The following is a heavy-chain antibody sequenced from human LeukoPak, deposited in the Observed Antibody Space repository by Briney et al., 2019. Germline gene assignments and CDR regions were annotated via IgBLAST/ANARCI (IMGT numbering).Heavy chain of an antibody. Sequence: ASQTLSLTCTVSGGSISSGGYYWSWIRQPPGKGLEWIGYIHHSGDTYQNPSLKSRVTISVDTSKNQFSLKLSSVTAADTAVYYCAPATGWNAFDAFDIWGQGTMVTVSS. V-gene: IGHV4-30-2*01. CDR3: APATGWNAFDAFDI. D-gene: IGHD1-1*01. J-gene: IGHJ3*02. CDR2: IHHSGDT. CDR1: GGSISSGGYY.